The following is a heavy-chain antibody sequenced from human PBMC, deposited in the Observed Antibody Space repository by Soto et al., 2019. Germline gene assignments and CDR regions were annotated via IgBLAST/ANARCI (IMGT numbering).Heavy chain of an antibody. V-gene: IGHV1-18*01. Sequence: ASVKVSCKTSGYTFTTYGVSWVRQAPGQGLEWMGWISPHNGNTNYAQRLQDRVVLTTDTSTNTAYMELRSLGSDDTALYYCAREDGYCSGGNCRSGGWLEPWGQGTLVTVSS. CDR1: GYTFTTYG. CDR2: ISPHNGNT. J-gene: IGHJ5*02. CDR3: AREDGYCSGGNCRSGGWLEP. D-gene: IGHD2-15*01.